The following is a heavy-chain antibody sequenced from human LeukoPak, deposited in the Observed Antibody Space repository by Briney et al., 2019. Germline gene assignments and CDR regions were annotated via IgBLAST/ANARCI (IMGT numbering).Heavy chain of an antibody. CDR1: GFTFSSYA. CDR2: ISYDGSNK. V-gene: IGHV3-30*04. D-gene: IGHD6-19*01. J-gene: IGHJ4*02. Sequence: GGSLRLSCAASGFTFSSYAMSWVRQAPGKGLEWVAVISYDGSNKYYADSVKGRFTISRDNSKNTLYLQMNSLRAEDTAVCYCASSTSVQWLPSWGQGTLVTVSS. CDR3: ASSTSVQWLPS.